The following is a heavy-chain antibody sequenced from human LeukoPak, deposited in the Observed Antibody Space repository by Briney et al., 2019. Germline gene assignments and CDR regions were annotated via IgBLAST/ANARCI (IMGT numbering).Heavy chain of an antibody. CDR3: AKGLYYDSSAYYDPLFDY. CDR2: ISYDGSNK. J-gene: IGHJ4*02. CDR1: GFTFSNYG. Sequence: PGGSLRLSCAASGFTFSNYGVHWVRQAPGKGLEWVAVISYDGSNKYYADSVKGRFTISRDNSKNTLYLQINSLRPEDTALYYCAKGLYYDSSAYYDPLFDYWGQGTLVTVSS. V-gene: IGHV3-30*18. D-gene: IGHD3-22*01.